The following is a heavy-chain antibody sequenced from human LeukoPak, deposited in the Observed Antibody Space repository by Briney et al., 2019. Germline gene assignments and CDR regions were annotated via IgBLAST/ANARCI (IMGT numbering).Heavy chain of an antibody. CDR1: GFTFSSYD. V-gene: IGHV3-13*01. J-gene: IGHJ4*02. Sequence: GGSLRLSCAASGFTFSSYDMHWVRQATGKGLEWVSAIGTAGDTYYPGSVKGRFTISRDNSKNTLYLQMNSLRAEDTAVYYCANVRAGHYFDYWGQGTLVTVSS. CDR3: ANVRAGHYFDY. D-gene: IGHD6-19*01. CDR2: IGTAGDT.